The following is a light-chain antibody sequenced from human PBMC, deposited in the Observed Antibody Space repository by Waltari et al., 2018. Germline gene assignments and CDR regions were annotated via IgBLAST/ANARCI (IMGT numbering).Light chain of an antibody. J-gene: IGKJ5*01. CDR2: WAS. V-gene: IGKV4-1*01. CDR3: QQYYSSIT. Sequence: DIVLTQSPDSLSVSLGARATINCKSSQTLFYSANSKNYLGWFQQKPGHPPKLLLYWASTRASGVPDRFSSSGSETDFTLTISSLQADDVAVYYCQQYYSSITFGQGTRLEIK. CDR1: QTLFYSANSKNY.